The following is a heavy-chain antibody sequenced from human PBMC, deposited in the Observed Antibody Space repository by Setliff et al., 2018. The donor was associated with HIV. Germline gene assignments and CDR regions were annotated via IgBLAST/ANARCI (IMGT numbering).Heavy chain of an antibody. D-gene: IGHD1-7*01. CDR2: IDHSGST. J-gene: IGHJ6*03. V-gene: IGHV4-34*01. CDR3: ARGDGTKYYYYYYMDV. CDR1: GGSVSGYY. Sequence: SETLSLTCAVYGGSVSGYYWSWIRQPPGKGLEWIGEIDHSGSTNYNPSLKSRVTISVDTSKNQFSLKLSSVTAADTAVYYCARGDGTKYYYYYYMDVWGKGTTVTVSS.